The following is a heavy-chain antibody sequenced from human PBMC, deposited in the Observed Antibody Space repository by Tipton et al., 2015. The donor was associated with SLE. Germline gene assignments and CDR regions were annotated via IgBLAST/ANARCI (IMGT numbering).Heavy chain of an antibody. D-gene: IGHD2-15*01. CDR1: GGSISSSSYY. Sequence: LRLSCTVSGGSISSSSYYWGWIRQPPGKGLEWIGSIYYSGSTYYNPSLKSRVTISVDTSKNQFSLKLSSVTAADTAVYYCARDRVGGGGHFDYWGQGTLVTVSS. J-gene: IGHJ4*02. CDR3: ARDRVGGGGHFDY. V-gene: IGHV4-39*07. CDR2: IYYSGST.